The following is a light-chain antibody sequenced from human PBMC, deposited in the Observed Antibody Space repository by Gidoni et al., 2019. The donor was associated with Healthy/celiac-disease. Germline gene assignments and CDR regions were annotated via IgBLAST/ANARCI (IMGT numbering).Light chain of an antibody. CDR2: GAS. J-gene: IGKJ3*01. V-gene: IGKV3-15*01. Sequence: EIVMTQSPATLSVSPGERATLSCRASQSVSSNLAWYQQKPGQAPRLLICGASTRTTGLPARFSSGGSRTEFTLTISSQQYEDFADYYCQQYNNWPFTFGHGTRVDIK. CDR3: QQYNNWPFT. CDR1: QSVSSN.